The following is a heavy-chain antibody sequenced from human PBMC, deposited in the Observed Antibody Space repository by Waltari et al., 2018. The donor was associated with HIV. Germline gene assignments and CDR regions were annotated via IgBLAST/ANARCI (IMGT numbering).Heavy chain of an antibody. CDR1: GGTISTYA. D-gene: IGHD6-13*01. CDR3: ATPYSSSWHAFDI. V-gene: IGHV1-69*01. Sequence: QGHLVQSGAEGKTPGPLVTVSGKAPGGTISTYASSGLGQAPGQGLEWMGGLIPIFGTANYAQKFQGRVTITADESTSTAYMELSSLRSEDTAVYYCATPYSSSWHAFDIWGQGTMVTVSS. CDR2: LIPIFGTA. J-gene: IGHJ3*02.